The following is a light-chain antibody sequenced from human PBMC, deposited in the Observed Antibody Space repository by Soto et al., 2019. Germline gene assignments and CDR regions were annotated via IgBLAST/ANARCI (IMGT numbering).Light chain of an antibody. CDR3: QHYGSSANT. V-gene: IGKV3-20*01. J-gene: IGKJ2*01. CDR1: QSSSY. CDR2: YAS. Sequence: EIVLTQSPGTLSLSPGERATLSCRASQSSSYLAWFQKKPGQAPRLLIYYASRRATGIPDWFSGSGSGTDFTLTISRLEPEDFAVYYWQHYGSSANTFGQGTKLEIK.